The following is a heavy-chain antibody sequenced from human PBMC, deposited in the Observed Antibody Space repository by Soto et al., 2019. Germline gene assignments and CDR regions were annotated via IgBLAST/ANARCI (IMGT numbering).Heavy chain of an antibody. CDR2: IIPIFGTA. CDR3: ARDWGNVLRYFDWLSRDAFDI. V-gene: IGHV1-69*06. J-gene: IGHJ3*02. Sequence: SVKVSCKASGGTFSSYAISWVRQAPGQGLEWMGGIIPIFGTANYAQRFQGRVTITADKSTSTAYMELSSLRSEDTAVYYCARDWGNVLRYFDWLSRDAFDIWGQGTMVTVSS. D-gene: IGHD3-9*01. CDR1: GGTFSSYA.